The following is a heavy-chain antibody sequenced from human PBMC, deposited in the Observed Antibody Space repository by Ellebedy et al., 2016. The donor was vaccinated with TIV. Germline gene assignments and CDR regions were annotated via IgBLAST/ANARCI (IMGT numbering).Heavy chain of an antibody. CDR3: AKATNQRGYGPLSFDY. V-gene: IGHV3-23*01. J-gene: IGHJ4*02. D-gene: IGHD2-15*01. CDR2: ISGSGGST. CDR1: GFTFSSYA. Sequence: GGSLRLSXAASGFTFSSYAMSWVRQAPGKGLEWVSAISGSGGSTYYADSVKGRFTISRDNSKNTLYLQMNSLRAEDTAVYYCAKATNQRGYGPLSFDYWGQGTLVTVSS.